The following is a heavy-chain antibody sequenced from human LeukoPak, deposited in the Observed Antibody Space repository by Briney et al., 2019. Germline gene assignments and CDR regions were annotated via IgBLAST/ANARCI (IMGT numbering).Heavy chain of an antibody. J-gene: IGHJ6*03. Sequence: SQTLSLTCTVSGGSISSSSYYWGWIRQPPGKGLEWIGIIYYSGSTYHNPSLKSRVTISVDTSKNQFSLKLSSVTAADTAVYYCASFYCSGGSCYQYYYYYYMDVWGKGTTVTISS. CDR2: IYYSGST. CDR1: GGSISSSSYY. V-gene: IGHV4-39*01. CDR3: ASFYCSGGSCYQYYYYYYMDV. D-gene: IGHD2-15*01.